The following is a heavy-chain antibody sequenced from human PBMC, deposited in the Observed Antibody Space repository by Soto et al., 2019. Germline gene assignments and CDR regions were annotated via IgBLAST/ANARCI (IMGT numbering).Heavy chain of an antibody. Sequence: QMQLVQSGPEVKKPGTSVKVSCKASGFTFTSSAMQWVRQARGQRLEWIGWIVVGSGNTNYAQKFQERVTITRDMSTSTAYMELSSLRSEDTAVYYCAAAFVVLSEQHSTGPAFDYWGQGTLVTVSS. CDR2: IVVGSGNT. CDR1: GFTFTSSA. J-gene: IGHJ4*02. V-gene: IGHV1-58*02. CDR3: AAAFVVLSEQHSTGPAFDY. D-gene: IGHD3-16*01.